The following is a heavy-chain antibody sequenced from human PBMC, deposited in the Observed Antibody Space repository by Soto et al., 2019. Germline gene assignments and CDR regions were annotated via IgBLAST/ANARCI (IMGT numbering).Heavy chain of an antibody. CDR3: ARVGAEKHLWFGEPDYYYYGMDV. V-gene: IGHV3-33*01. D-gene: IGHD3-10*01. J-gene: IGHJ6*02. CDR1: GFTFSSYG. Sequence: GGSLRLSCAASGFTFSSYGMHWVRQAPGKGLEWVAVLWYDGSNKYYADSVKGRFTISRDNSKNTLYLQMNSLRAEDTAVYYCARVGAEKHLWFGEPDYYYYGMDVWGQGTTVTVSS. CDR2: LWYDGSNK.